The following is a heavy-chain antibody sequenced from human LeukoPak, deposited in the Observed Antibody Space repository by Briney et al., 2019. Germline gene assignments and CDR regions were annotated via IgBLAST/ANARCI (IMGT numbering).Heavy chain of an antibody. CDR2: IIPIFGTA. CDR3: ARGPPTVTPYYFDY. D-gene: IGHD4-17*01. V-gene: IGHV1-69*13. CDR1: RGTFSSYA. Sequence: SVKVSCKASRGTFSSYATSRVRQAPGQGLDWMGGIIPIFGTANYAQKFQGRVTITADESTSTAYMELSSLRSEDTAVYYCARGPPTVTPYYFDYWGQGTLVTVSS. J-gene: IGHJ4*02.